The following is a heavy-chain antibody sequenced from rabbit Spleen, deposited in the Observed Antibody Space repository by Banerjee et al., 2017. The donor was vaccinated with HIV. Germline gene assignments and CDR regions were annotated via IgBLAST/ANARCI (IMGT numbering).Heavy chain of an antibody. D-gene: IGHD4-2*01. V-gene: IGHV1S45*01. CDR1: GFSFSTDYY. Sequence: QQQLEEFGGGLVKPGGTLTLTCTASGFSFSTDYYMCWVRQAPGKGLECIACIYGGVIGSTYYATWAKGRFTISKTSSTTVTLQLNTLTGADTATYFCARNVDGSNWLLWGPGTLVTVS. J-gene: IGHJ4*01. CDR2: IYGGVIGST. CDR3: ARNVDGSNWLL.